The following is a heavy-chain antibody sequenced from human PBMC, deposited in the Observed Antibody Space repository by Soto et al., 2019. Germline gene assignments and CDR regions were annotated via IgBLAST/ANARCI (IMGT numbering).Heavy chain of an antibody. J-gene: IGHJ4*02. CDR2: ISYDGSNK. Sequence: GGSLRLSCAASGFTFSSYAMHWVRQAPGKGLEWVAVISYDGSNKYYADSVKGRFTIYRDNSKNTLYLQMNSLKAEDTAVYYCARAGQRRDFWSGSTAYYFDYWGQGTLVTVSS. D-gene: IGHD3-3*01. CDR1: GFTFSSYA. CDR3: ARAGQRRDFWSGSTAYYFDY. V-gene: IGHV3-30-3*01.